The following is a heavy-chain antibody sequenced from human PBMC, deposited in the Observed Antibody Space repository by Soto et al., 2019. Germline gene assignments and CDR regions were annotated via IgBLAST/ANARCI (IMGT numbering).Heavy chain of an antibody. D-gene: IGHD6-19*01. Sequence: GASVKVSCKASGYTFTDYYMHWVRQAPGQGLEWMGWINPNSGGTNYAQKFQGRVTMTRDTSISTAYMDLSRLTSDDTAMYYCARRSSGWSDSWGQGTLVTVSS. CDR3: ARRSSGWSDS. V-gene: IGHV1-2*02. CDR2: INPNSGGT. J-gene: IGHJ5*01. CDR1: GYTFTDYY.